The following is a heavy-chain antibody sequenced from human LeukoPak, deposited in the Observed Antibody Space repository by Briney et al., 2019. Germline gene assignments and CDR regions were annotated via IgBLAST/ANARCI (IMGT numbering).Heavy chain of an antibody. D-gene: IGHD6-6*01. V-gene: IGHV1-2*02. CDR1: GYIFTGYY. J-gene: IGHJ4*02. CDR2: INPNSGGT. CDR3: ARERKQLVPNPISFGFDY. Sequence: ASVKVSCKASGYIFTGYYMHWVRQAPGQGLEWMGWINPNSGGTNYAQKFQGRVTMTRDTSISTAYMELSRLRSDDTAVNYCARERKQLVPNPISFGFDYWGQGTLVTVSS.